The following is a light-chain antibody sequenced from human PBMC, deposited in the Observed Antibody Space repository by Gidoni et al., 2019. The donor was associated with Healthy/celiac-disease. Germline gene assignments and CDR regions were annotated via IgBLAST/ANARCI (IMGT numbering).Light chain of an antibody. V-gene: IGLV1-47*01. Sequence: GQRVTISCSGSSSNIGSNYVYWYQQLPGTAPKLLIYRNNQRPSGVPDRFSGSKSGTSASLAIGGLRSEDEADYYCAAWDDSLSGPVFGGGTKLTVL. CDR2: RNN. CDR1: SSNIGSNY. CDR3: AAWDDSLSGPV. J-gene: IGLJ3*02.